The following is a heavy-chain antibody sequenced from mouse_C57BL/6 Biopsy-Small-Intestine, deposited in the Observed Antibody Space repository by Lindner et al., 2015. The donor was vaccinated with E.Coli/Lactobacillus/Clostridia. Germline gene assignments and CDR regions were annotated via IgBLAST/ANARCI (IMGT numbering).Heavy chain of an antibody. CDR2: INPNNGGT. CDR3: ARPYYYGSSYYFDY. V-gene: IGHV1-18*01. CDR1: GYTFTDYN. J-gene: IGHJ2*01. D-gene: IGHD1-1*01. Sequence: VQLQESGPELVKPGASVKIPCKASGYTFTDYNIDWVKQSHGKSLEWIGDINPNNGGTIYNQKFKGKATLTVDKSSSTAYMELRSLTSEDTAVYYCARPYYYGSSYYFDYWGQGTTLTVSS.